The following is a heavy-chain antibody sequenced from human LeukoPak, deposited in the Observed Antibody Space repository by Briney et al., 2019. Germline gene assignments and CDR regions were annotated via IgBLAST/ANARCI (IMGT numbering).Heavy chain of an antibody. Sequence: GGSLRLSCAASGFTFSSYEMNWVRQAPGKGLEWVSYISSSGSTIYYADSVKGRFTISRDNAKNSLYLQMNSLRAEETAVYYCARAGYCTNGVCRGDFDYWGQGTLVTVSS. CDR3: ARAGYCTNGVCRGDFDY. J-gene: IGHJ4*02. CDR1: GFTFSSYE. D-gene: IGHD2-8*01. V-gene: IGHV3-48*03. CDR2: ISSSGSTI.